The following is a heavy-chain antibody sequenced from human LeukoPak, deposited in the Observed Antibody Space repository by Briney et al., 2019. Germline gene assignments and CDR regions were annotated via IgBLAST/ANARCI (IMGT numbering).Heavy chain of an antibody. D-gene: IGHD3-10*01. V-gene: IGHV3-15*04. J-gene: IGHJ4*02. CDR2: IESKTDGGTT. CDR1: GFSFSDAW. Sequence: GGSLRLSCAASGFSFSDAWMSWVRQIPGKGLEWVGRIESKTDGGTTDYAAPVKGRFTISRDDSTNTLYLQMNSLKSEDTAVYYCTSYGSGRKFDYWGQGILVTVSS. CDR3: TSYGSGRKFDY.